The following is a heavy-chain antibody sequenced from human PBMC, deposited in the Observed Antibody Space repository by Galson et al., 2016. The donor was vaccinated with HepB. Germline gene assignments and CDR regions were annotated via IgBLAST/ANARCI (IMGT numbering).Heavy chain of an antibody. J-gene: IGHJ4*02. Sequence: SETLSLTCTVSGGSISPYYWSWIRLLPGKGLEWIGYSYYSGSTNYNPSLKSRVTISVDTPMNQFSLKLSSVTAADTAVYYCARVATHCGSTNCQSVFDYWGQGTRVAVSS. CDR3: ARVATHCGSTNCQSVFDY. CDR2: SYYSGST. V-gene: IGHV4-59*01. D-gene: IGHD2-2*01. CDR1: GGSISPYY.